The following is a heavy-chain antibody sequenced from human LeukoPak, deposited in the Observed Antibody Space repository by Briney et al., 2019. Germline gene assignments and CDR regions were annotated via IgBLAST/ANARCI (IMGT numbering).Heavy chain of an antibody. CDR1: GFTFSSYA. V-gene: IGHV3-23*01. J-gene: IGHJ4*02. D-gene: IGHD3-3*01. CDR2: ISGSGGST. Sequence: GGSLRLSCAASGFTFSSYAMSWVRQAPGKGLEWVSAISGSGGSTYYADSVKGRFTISRDNSKNALYLQMNSLRAEDTAVYYCAKGYDFWSGYYLVPYYFDYWGQGTLVTVSS. CDR3: AKGYDFWSGYYLVPYYFDY.